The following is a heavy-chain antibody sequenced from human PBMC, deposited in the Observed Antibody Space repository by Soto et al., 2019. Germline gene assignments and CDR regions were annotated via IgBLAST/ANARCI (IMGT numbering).Heavy chain of an antibody. Sequence: SVKVSCKASGGTFSSYAISWVRQAPGQGLEWMGGIIPIFGTANYAQKFQGRVTITADESMSTAYMELSSLRSEDTAVYYCARSAGSAPTVDYWGQGTLVTVSS. CDR3: ARSAGSAPTVDY. CDR2: IIPIFGTA. CDR1: GGTFSSYA. J-gene: IGHJ4*02. V-gene: IGHV1-69*13. D-gene: IGHD6-19*01.